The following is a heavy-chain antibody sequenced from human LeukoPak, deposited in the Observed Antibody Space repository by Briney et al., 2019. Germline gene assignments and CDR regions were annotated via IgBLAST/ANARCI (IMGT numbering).Heavy chain of an antibody. D-gene: IGHD3-9*01. J-gene: IGHJ5*02. Sequence: PSQTLSLTCTVSGGSISSGDYYWSWIRQPPGKGLEWIGYIYYSGSTNYNPSLKSRVTISVDTSKNQFSLKLSSVTAADTAVYYCARADILTGYFDPWGQGTLVTVSS. V-gene: IGHV4-61*08. CDR1: GGSISSGDYY. CDR3: ARADILTGYFDP. CDR2: IYYSGST.